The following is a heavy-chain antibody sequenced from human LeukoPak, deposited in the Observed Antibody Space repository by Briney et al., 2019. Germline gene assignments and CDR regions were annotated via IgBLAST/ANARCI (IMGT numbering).Heavy chain of an antibody. CDR1: GFTFSNYG. CDR2: ITGSGGST. CDR3: ARERKIWCGEKPADY. V-gene: IGHV3-23*01. J-gene: IGHJ4*02. D-gene: IGHD3-10*01. Sequence: PGGSLRLSCAASGFTFSNYGLSWVRQAPGKGLEWVSGITGSGGSTYYADSVKGRFTISRDNAKNSLYLQMNSLRAEDTAVYYCARERKIWCGEKPADYWGQGTLVTVSS.